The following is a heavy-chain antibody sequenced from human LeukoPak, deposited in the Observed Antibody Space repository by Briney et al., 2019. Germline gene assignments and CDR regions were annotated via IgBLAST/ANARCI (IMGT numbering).Heavy chain of an antibody. CDR3: ARDKKVRGVRFFDY. CDR1: GGTFSSYA. V-gene: IGHV1-69*06. CDR2: IIPIFGTA. D-gene: IGHD3-10*01. Sequence: SVKVSCKASGGTFSSYAISWVRQAPGQGLEWMGGIIPIFGTANYAQKFQGRVTITADKSTSTAYMELSSLRSEDTAAYYCARDKKVRGVRFFDYWGQGTLVTVSS. J-gene: IGHJ4*02.